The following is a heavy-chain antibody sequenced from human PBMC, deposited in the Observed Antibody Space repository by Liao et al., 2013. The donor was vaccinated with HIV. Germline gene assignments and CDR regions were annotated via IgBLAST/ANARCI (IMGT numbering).Heavy chain of an antibody. V-gene: IGHV4-39*07. CDR1: GASLRVGDYY. D-gene: IGHD3-10*01. CDR3: ARGLTVTSEGVFDS. Sequence: QVQLQESGPGLVKPSETLSLTCVVSGASLRVGDYYWAWVRQPPGKGLQWIGEITESGGTSYNPSLKSRVTLSIDMSKNQFSVRLRSVTAADTGVYYCARGLTVTSEGVFDSWGQGNLVIVSS. J-gene: IGHJ4*02. CDR2: ITESGGT.